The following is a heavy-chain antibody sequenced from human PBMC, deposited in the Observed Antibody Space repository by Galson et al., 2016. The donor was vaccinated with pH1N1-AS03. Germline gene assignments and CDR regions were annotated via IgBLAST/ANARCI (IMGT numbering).Heavy chain of an antibody. J-gene: IGHJ4*02. CDR3: ARDRTRVTETLLSDY. D-gene: IGHD4-17*01. CDR2: ISAHSGHA. Sequence: SVKVSCKASGYTFSNYAFSWLRQTPGQGLEWMGWISAHSGHASYAQAFQGRVSMTIDASTTTTYMELRSLTTDDTAVYFCARDRTRVTETLLSDYWGQGTRLPVSS. CDR1: GYTFSNYA. V-gene: IGHV1-18*01.